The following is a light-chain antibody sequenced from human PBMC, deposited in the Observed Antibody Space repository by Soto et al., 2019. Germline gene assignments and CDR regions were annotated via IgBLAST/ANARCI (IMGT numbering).Light chain of an antibody. CDR2: AAS. J-gene: IGKJ5*01. Sequence: DIQMTQSPSSLAASVGDIVTITCRESQSISSYLNWYQQKPGKAPKLLIYAASSLQSGVPSRFSRSGSGTDFTLTISSLQPEDFATYYCQQSFSIPITFGQGTRLEIK. V-gene: IGKV1-39*01. CDR1: QSISSY. CDR3: QQSFSIPIT.